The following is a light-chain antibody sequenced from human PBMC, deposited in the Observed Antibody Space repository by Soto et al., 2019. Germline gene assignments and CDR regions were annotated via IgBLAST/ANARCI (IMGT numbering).Light chain of an antibody. Sequence: IQMTQSPSTLSASVGDRVTITCRASENISIWLAWYQQKPGKAPKILIYDASSLESGVPSSFSGGGSGTEFTLTITSLQPDDLATYHCQQYKTYPLTFGGGTKVEIK. CDR2: DAS. CDR3: QQYKTYPLT. J-gene: IGKJ4*01. V-gene: IGKV1-5*01. CDR1: ENISIW.